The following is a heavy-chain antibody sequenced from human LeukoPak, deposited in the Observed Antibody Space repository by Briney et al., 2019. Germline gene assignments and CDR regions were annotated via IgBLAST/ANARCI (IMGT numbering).Heavy chain of an antibody. CDR3: ARQAYCSSTSCYPFDY. CDR1: VGSVNTYY. CDR2: IYYSGRT. J-gene: IGHJ4*02. D-gene: IGHD2-2*01. V-gene: IGHV4-59*08. Sequence: SETLSLTCTVSVGSVNTYYWSWLRQPPGKGLEWIGYIYYSGRTDYNPSLKSRVTISVDTSRDQFSLKLGSVTAADTAVYYCARQAYCSSTSCYPFDYWCQGTLVTVSS.